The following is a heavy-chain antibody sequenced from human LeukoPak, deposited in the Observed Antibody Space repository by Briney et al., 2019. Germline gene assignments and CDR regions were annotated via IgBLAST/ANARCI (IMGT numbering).Heavy chain of an antibody. Sequence: GTSVKVSCKASGFTFTSSAMQWVRQARGQRLEWIGWIVVGSGNTNYAQKFQERVTITRDMSTSTAYMELSSLRSDDTAVYYCARDRKGGSRSRVGWPDYWGQGTLVTVSS. CDR1: GFTFTSSA. J-gene: IGHJ4*02. CDR3: ARDRKGGSRSRVGWPDY. D-gene: IGHD3-10*01. V-gene: IGHV1-58*02. CDR2: IVVGSGNT.